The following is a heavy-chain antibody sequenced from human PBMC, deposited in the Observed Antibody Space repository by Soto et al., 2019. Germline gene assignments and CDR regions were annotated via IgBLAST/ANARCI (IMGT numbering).Heavy chain of an antibody. CDR2: IRSKPNIYAT. J-gene: IGHJ6*03. CDR3: SRQASDFWSGKPQYYMDV. V-gene: IGHV3-73*01. D-gene: IGHD3-3*01. CDR1: GLTFGGPL. Sequence: EVQLVESGGGLVKPGGPRKLSCAALGLTFGGPLMPGARRASGKGREGVGRIRSKPNIYATAYGASVKGRFTISRDDSKNTAYLQMNSLNTEDTAVYYCSRQASDFWSGKPQYYMDVWGKGTTVTVSS.